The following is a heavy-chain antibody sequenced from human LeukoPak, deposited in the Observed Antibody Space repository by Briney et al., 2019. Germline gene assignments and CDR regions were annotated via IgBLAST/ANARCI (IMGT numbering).Heavy chain of an antibody. J-gene: IGHJ4*02. CDR1: GLPIADFA. V-gene: IGHV3-43*02. Sequence: GGSLRLSCVASGLPIADFAMHWVRQAPGKGLEWVSLISGDGVSTFYADSVKGRFSISRDNSKNSLSLEMNSLRVEDTAVYYCARGSGVQVWSSLDYWGQGTLVTVSS. CDR3: ARGSGVQVWSSLDY. CDR2: ISGDGVST. D-gene: IGHD5-18*01.